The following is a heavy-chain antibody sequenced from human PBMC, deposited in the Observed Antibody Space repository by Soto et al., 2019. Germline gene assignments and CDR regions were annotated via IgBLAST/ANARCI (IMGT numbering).Heavy chain of an antibody. CDR2: IYYTGST. CDR1: GASISSDIYY. CDR3: ASTSYFDNSGSAY. Sequence: SETLSLTCTVSGASISSDIYYWIWIRHPPGKGLEWIGYIYYTGSTYYNPSLKSRVIISIDKSKNQFSLNLNSVTAADTAVYYCASTSYFDNSGSAYWGQGALVTVSS. V-gene: IGHV4-30-4*01. J-gene: IGHJ4*02. D-gene: IGHD3-22*01.